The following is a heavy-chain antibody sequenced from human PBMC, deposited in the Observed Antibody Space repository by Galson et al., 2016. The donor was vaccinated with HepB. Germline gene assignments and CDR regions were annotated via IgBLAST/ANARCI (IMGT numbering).Heavy chain of an antibody. CDR2: ISYDESEK. CDR1: EASFGSFA. D-gene: IGHD5-12*01. Sequence: SLRLSCAASEASFGSFAIYWVRQAPGKGLEFVSVISYDESEKQYADSVKGRSTISRDNSKNTIYLQMNSLRTEDTAVYFCARDYYGYSILGAMDVWGQGTTVTVSS. J-gene: IGHJ6*01. CDR3: ARDYYGYSILGAMDV. V-gene: IGHV3-30*04.